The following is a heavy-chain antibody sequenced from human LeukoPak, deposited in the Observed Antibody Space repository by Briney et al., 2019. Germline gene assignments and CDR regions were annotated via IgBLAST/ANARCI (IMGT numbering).Heavy chain of an antibody. CDR1: GYTFTSYG. CDR2: ISAYNGNT. J-gene: IGHJ4*02. V-gene: IGHV1-18*01. D-gene: IGHD6-19*01. Sequence: ASVKVSCKASGYTFTSYGISWVRQAPGQGLEWMGWISAYNGNTNYAQKLQGRVTMTTDTSTSTAYMELRSLRSDDAAVYYCARDRSSGWYNYFDYWGQGTLVTVSS. CDR3: ARDRSSGWYNYFDY.